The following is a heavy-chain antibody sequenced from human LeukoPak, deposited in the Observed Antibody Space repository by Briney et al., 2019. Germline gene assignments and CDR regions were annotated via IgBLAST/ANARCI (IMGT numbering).Heavy chain of an antibody. CDR2: INSDGIST. D-gene: IGHD3-22*01. CDR1: RFTFSRYW. V-gene: IGHV3-74*01. Sequence: GGSLRLSCAASRFTFSRYWMHWVRQAPGKGLVWVSRINSDGISTSYADSVKGRFTIFRDTAKNTLYLQMNSLRAEDTAVYYCARDGNYYDTRGPADYWGQGTLATVSS. CDR3: ARDGNYYDTRGPADY. J-gene: IGHJ4*02.